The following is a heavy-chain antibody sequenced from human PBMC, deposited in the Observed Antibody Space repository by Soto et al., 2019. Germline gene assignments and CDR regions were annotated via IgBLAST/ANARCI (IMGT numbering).Heavy chain of an antibody. J-gene: IGHJ5*02. CDR3: ARARSTTWSGTTRGWFDP. CDR2: ISSTGNI. V-gene: IGHV4-4*07. D-gene: IGHD2-2*01. Sequence: PSETLSLTCTVSGASISDYSWSWIRQPAGKGLEWMGRISSTGNIHYNPSFRSRFTMSIDTSRDQFSLRLTSVTAEDTAVYYCARARSTTWSGTTRGWFDPWGRGTLVTVSS. CDR1: GASISDYS.